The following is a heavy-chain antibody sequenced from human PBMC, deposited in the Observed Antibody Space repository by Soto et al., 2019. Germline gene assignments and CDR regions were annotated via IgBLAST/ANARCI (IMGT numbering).Heavy chain of an antibody. J-gene: IGHJ4*02. CDR3: ARDFPYCGSTSCYSAAPKY. CDR1: GFSFSNYA. CDR2: MSHDGSSS. Sequence: GGSLRLSCAASGFSFSNYAMHWVRQTPDKGLEWVAVMSHDGSSSFYADSVKGRFTISRDNSKTTLYLQMNSLSTEDTAVYYCARDFPYCGSTSCYSAAPKYWGQGTLVTVSS. D-gene: IGHD2-2*01. V-gene: IGHV3-30-3*01.